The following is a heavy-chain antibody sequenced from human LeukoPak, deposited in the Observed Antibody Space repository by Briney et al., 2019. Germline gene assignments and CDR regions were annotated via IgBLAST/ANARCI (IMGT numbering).Heavy chain of an antibody. Sequence: GGSLRLSCAASGFTFSSYAMSWVRQAPGKGLEWVSAISGSGGSTYYADSVKGRFTISRDNSKNTLYLQMNSLRAEDTAVYYCAKDLPSTYYDILTGPEDPDYWGQGTLVTVS. CDR1: GFTFSSYA. J-gene: IGHJ4*02. CDR2: ISGSGGST. V-gene: IGHV3-23*01. CDR3: AKDLPSTYYDILTGPEDPDY. D-gene: IGHD3-9*01.